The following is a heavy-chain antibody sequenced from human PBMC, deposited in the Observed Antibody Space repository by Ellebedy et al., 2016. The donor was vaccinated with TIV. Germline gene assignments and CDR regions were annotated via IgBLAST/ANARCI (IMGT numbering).Heavy chain of an antibody. D-gene: IGHD6-19*01. CDR1: GFTFTNYA. J-gene: IGHJ4*02. CDR3: AKEPNTYSSGWYWSN. Sequence: GESLKISCAASGFTFTNYAMNWVRQAPGKGLEGVSAVSNSGDSTYYADSVKGRFTLSRDNSKNTLDLQMNSLRVEDTAIYYCAKEPNTYSSGWYWSNWGQGTLVTVSS. CDR2: VSNSGDST. V-gene: IGHV3-23*01.